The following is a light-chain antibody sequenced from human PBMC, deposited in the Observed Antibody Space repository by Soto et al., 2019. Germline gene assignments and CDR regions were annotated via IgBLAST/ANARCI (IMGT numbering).Light chain of an antibody. J-gene: IGLJ1*01. CDR2: SNN. V-gene: IGLV1-44*01. CDR3: AAWDDSPNGYV. CDR1: SSNIGSNA. Sequence: QLVLTQPPSASGTPGQRVTISCSGGSSNIGSNAVNWYRQLPGTAPKLLIHSNNQRPSGVPDRFSGSKSGTSASLAISGLQSEDEADYYCAAWDDSPNGYVFGTGTKLTVL.